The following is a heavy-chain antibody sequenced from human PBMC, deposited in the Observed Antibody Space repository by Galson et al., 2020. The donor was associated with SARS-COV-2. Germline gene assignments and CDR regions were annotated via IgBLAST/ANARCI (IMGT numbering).Heavy chain of an antibody. CDR1: GGSISNGGYY. CDR2: IYDSGTT. CDR3: ARDRGKMELWKTGGGFDY. V-gene: IGHV4-31*03. Sequence: ASETLSLTCTVSGGSISNGGYYWSWIRQHPGKGLEWIGDIYDSGTTHYNPSLKSRVTISVDTSKNQFSLKLSSVTAADTAVYYCARDRGKMELWKTGGGFDYWGQGTLVTVSS. J-gene: IGHJ4*02. D-gene: IGHD5-18*01.